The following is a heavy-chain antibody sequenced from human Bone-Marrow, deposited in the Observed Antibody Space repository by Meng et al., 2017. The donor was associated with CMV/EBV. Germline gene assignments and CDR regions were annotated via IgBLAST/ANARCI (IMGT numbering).Heavy chain of an antibody. D-gene: IGHD2/OR15-2a*01. CDR2: IKQDGSEK. CDR1: GFTFSSYW. V-gene: IGHV3-7*01. Sequence: GEYLKISCAASGFTFSSYWMSWVRQAPGKGLEWVANIKQDGSEKYYMDSVKGRFTISRDNAKNSLYLQMNSLRAEDTAVYYCARDFFSTLDYWGQGTLVTVSS. J-gene: IGHJ4*02. CDR3: ARDFFSTLDY.